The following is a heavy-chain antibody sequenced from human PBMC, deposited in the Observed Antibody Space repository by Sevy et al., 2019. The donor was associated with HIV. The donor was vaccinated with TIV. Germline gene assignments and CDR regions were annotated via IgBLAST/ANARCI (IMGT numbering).Heavy chain of an antibody. Sequence: GGSLRLSCAASGFTFSSYWMSWVRQAPGKGLEWVANIKQDGSEKYYVDSVKGRFTISRDNAKNSLYLQMNSLRAEDTAVYYCAREDSSSWTGYYYYGMDVWGQWTTVTVSS. CDR3: AREDSSSWTGYYYYGMDV. V-gene: IGHV3-7*01. J-gene: IGHJ6*02. D-gene: IGHD6-13*01. CDR2: IKQDGSEK. CDR1: GFTFSSYW.